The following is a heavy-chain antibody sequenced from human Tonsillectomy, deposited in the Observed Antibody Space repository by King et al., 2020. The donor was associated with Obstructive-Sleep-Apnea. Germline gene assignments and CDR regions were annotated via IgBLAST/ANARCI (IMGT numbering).Heavy chain of an antibody. CDR2: MSYDGNNK. D-gene: IGHD2-2*01. J-gene: IGHJ4*02. CDR1: GFTFSSYG. Sequence: VQLVESGGGVVQPGRSLRLSCAASGFTFSSYGMHWVRQAPGKGLEWVALMSYDGNNKFYADSVKGRFTISRDTAKNTLYLQRSSLRAEDTAVYYCASAAMRAPAFDYWGQGTLVTVSS. V-gene: IGHV3-30*03. CDR3: ASAAMRAPAFDY.